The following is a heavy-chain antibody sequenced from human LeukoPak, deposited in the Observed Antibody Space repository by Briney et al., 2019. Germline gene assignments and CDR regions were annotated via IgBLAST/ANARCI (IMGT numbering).Heavy chain of an antibody. Sequence: SVKVSCKASGGTFSSYAISWVRQAPGQGLEWMGGIIPIFGTANYAQKFQGRVTITADKSTSTAYMELSSLRSEDTAVYYCARDLRYSGSYGDAFDIWGQGTMVTVSS. V-gene: IGHV1-69*06. CDR3: ARDLRYSGSYGDAFDI. J-gene: IGHJ3*02. D-gene: IGHD1-26*01. CDR1: GGTFSSYA. CDR2: IIPIFGTA.